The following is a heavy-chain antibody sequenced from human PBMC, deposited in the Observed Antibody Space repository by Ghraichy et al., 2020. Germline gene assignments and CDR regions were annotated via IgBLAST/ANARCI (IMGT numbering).Heavy chain of an antibody. Sequence: GSLRLSCAASGFTFSRYAMHWVRQAPGKGLEWVSVISYDGNTEYYADSVKGRFSISRDNSRNTLYLQMNSLRVEDTAVYYCARSIFGVVNDAFDIWGQGTMVTVSS. CDR2: ISYDGNTE. D-gene: IGHD3-3*01. CDR3: ARSIFGVVNDAFDI. CDR1: GFTFSRYA. V-gene: IGHV3-30*04. J-gene: IGHJ3*02.